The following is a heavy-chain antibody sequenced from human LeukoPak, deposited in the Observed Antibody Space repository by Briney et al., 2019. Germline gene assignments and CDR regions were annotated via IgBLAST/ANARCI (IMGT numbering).Heavy chain of an antibody. Sequence: GGSLRLSCAASGFTFTSYAMSWVRQAPGKGLEWVSYISSGSSTIYYADSVKGRFNISRDNAKNSLCLQMNSLRDEDTAVYYCARVGTTGIDFDYWGQGTLVTVSS. J-gene: IGHJ4*02. CDR3: ARVGTTGIDFDY. D-gene: IGHD1-1*01. CDR2: ISSGSSTI. V-gene: IGHV3-48*02. CDR1: GFTFTSYA.